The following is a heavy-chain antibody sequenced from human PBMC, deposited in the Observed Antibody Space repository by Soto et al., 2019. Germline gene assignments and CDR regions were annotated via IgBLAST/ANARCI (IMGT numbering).Heavy chain of an antibody. Sequence: EGQMLESGGGLVQPGGSLRLSCATSGFTFSTFALSWVRQAPGKGLEWVAAISGSGGNTHYADSVKGRFTISRDNSKSTLYLQMTSLRAEDAAVYYCAPPLLRSVYDFEYWGQGTLVTVSS. J-gene: IGHJ4*02. CDR3: APPLLRSVYDFEY. V-gene: IGHV3-23*01. CDR2: ISGSGGNT. CDR1: GFTFSTFA. D-gene: IGHD4-17*01.